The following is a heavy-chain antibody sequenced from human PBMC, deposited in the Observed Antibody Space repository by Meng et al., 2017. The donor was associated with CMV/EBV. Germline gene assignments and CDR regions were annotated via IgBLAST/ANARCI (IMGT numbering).Heavy chain of an antibody. CDR3: ARDRGEDDFWSGYYNNWFDP. CDR2: ISSSSSYI. J-gene: IGHJ5*02. CDR1: FSSYS. Sequence: FSSYSMNWVRQAPGKELEGVSSISSSSSYIYYADSEKGRFTISRDNAKNSLYLQMNSLRAEDTAVYYCARDRGEDDFWSGYYNNWFDPWGQGTLVTVSS. V-gene: IGHV3-21*01. D-gene: IGHD3-3*01.